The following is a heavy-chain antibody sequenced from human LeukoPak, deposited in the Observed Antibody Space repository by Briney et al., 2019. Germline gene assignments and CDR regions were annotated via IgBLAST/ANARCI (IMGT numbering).Heavy chain of an antibody. Sequence: GGSLRLSCAASGFMLKDHYMSWLRQAPGKGPEWVSYINHIGTQTDYADSVKGRFTISRDNPNNLVYLQMNNLRVEDTAVYYCARARFTTFVYYWGQGTLVTVSS. J-gene: IGHJ4*02. CDR3: ARARFTTFVYY. V-gene: IGHV3-11*05. CDR1: GFMLKDHY. CDR2: INHIGTQT. D-gene: IGHD3-3*01.